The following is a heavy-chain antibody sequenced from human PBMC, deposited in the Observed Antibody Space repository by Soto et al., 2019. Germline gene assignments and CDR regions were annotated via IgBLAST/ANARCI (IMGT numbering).Heavy chain of an antibody. CDR3: ARHHVPTISDNWFDP. CDR2: ISAYSGDT. V-gene: IGHV1-18*01. J-gene: IGHJ5*02. CDR1: GYTFFTYD. D-gene: IGHD3-9*01. Sequence: QVHLVQSGVEVKTPGASVKVSCQASGYTFFTYDISWVRQDPGQGLEWMGWISAYSGDTKYAQKFQGRVTMTTDTSTTTAYLELRSLRSDDTAVYYCARHHVPTISDNWFDPWGQGTLVTVSS.